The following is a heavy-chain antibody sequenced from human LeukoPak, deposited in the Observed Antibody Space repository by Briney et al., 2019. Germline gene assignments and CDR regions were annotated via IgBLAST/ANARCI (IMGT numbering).Heavy chain of an antibody. CDR3: ASSFCSSTSCALNCFDY. CDR1: GFTFDDYG. D-gene: IGHD2-2*01. J-gene: IGHJ4*02. Sequence: GGSLRLSCAASGFTFDDYGMSWVRQAPGKGLEWVSGINWNGGSTGYADSVKGRFTISRDNAKNSLYLQMNSLRAEDTALYYCASSFCSSTSCALNCFDYWGQGTLVTVSS. CDR2: INWNGGST. V-gene: IGHV3-20*04.